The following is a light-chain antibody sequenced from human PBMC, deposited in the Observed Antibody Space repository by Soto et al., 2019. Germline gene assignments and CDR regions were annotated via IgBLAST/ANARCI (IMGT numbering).Light chain of an antibody. J-gene: IGLJ3*02. CDR1: SSDVGGYNY. CDR2: EVS. CDR3: SSYTRSSTRV. V-gene: IGLV2-14*01. Sequence: QSALTQPASVSGSPGQSITISCTGTSSDVGGYNYVSWYQQHPGKAPKLMIYEVSNRPSGVSNRFSDSKSGNTASLTISGLQAEDEADYYCSSYTRSSTRVFGGGTKLTVL.